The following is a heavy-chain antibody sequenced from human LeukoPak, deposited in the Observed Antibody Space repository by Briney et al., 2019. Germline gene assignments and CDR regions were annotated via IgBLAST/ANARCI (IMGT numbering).Heavy chain of an antibody. D-gene: IGHD3-3*01. CDR2: IIPIFGTA. V-gene: IGHV1-69*05. CDR1: GGTFSSYA. Sequence: ASVKVSCKASGGTFSSYAISWVRQAPGQGLEWMGGIIPIFGTANYAQKFQGRVTITTDESTSTAYMELSSLRSEDTAVYYCAGVVASYYDFWSGYYFDYWGQGTLVTVSS. CDR3: AGVVASYYDFWSGYYFDY. J-gene: IGHJ4*02.